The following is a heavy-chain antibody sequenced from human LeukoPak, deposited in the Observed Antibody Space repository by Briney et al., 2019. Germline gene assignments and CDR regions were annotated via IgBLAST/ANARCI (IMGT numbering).Heavy chain of an antibody. CDR2: IYYSGST. Sequence: SETLSLTCSVSGGSISSYYWSWIRQPPGKGLEWIGYIYYSGSTNYNPSLKSRVTISVDTSKNQFSLKLSSVTAADTAVYYCARDSFYSSGWYAIWGQGTLVTVSS. V-gene: IGHV4-59*01. CDR1: GGSISSYY. CDR3: ARDSFYSSGWYAI. D-gene: IGHD6-19*01. J-gene: IGHJ4*02.